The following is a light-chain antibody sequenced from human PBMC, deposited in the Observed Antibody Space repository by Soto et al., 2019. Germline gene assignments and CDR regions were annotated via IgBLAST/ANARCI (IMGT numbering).Light chain of an antibody. J-gene: IGKJ1*01. V-gene: IGKV3-20*01. CDR2: GAS. Sequence: ETVLTQSPGTLSLYPGERATLSCRASQSVGSNYLAWYQQKPGQAPRLLIYGASSRATGIPDRFSGSGSGTDFTLSISRLEPEDFAVYYCQHYGWTSWTFGQGTKV. CDR1: QSVGSNY. CDR3: QHYGWTSWT.